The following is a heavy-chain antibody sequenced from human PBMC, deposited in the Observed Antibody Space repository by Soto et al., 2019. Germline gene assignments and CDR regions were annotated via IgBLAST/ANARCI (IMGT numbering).Heavy chain of an antibody. CDR3: AREWESGGRLIVNWFDP. V-gene: IGHV1-69*04. Sequence: ASVKVSCKASGGTFSSYAISWVRQAPGQGLEWMGRIIPILGIANYAQKFQGRVTITADKSTSTAYMELSSLRSEDTSVYYCAREWESGGRLIVNWFDPWGQGTLVTVSS. CDR1: GGTFSSYA. J-gene: IGHJ5*02. CDR2: IIPILGIA. D-gene: IGHD2-15*01.